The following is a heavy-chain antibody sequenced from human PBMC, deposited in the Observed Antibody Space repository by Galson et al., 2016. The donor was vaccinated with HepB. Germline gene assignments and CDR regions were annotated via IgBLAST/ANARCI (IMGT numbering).Heavy chain of an antibody. J-gene: IGHJ4*02. Sequence: SVKVSCKASGYTLSNYGISWVRQAPGQGLEWMGWISAYNGNTTYAQKFQGRVTMTTDKSTNTGYMELRRLRSDDTAVYYCARDLRMGTVYFDFWGQGTLVTVPS. D-gene: IGHD4-11*01. CDR2: ISAYNGNT. CDR1: GYTLSNYG. CDR3: ARDLRMGTVYFDF. V-gene: IGHV1-18*01.